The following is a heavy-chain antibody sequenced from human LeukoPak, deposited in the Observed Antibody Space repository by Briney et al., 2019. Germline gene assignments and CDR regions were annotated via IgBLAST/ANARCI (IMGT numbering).Heavy chain of an antibody. Sequence: SETLSLTCAVYGGSFSGYYWSWIRQPPGKGLEWIGEINHSGSTNYNPSLKSRVTISVDTSKNQFSLKLSSVTAADTAVYYCARQEILPAATTGTGGAEHIAWVARGWFDSWGQGTLVTVSS. CDR2: INHSGST. CDR1: GGSFSGYY. V-gene: IGHV4-34*01. D-gene: IGHD6-13*01. J-gene: IGHJ5*01. CDR3: ARQEILPAATTGTGGAEHIAWVARGWFDS.